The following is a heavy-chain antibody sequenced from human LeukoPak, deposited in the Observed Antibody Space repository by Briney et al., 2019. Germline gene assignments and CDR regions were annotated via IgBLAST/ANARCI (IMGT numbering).Heavy chain of an antibody. D-gene: IGHD2-15*01. Sequence: PGGSLRLSCAASGFTFSSYAMSWVRQAPGKGLDGVSAISGRGGSTYYADSVKGRFTISRDNAKNSLYLQMNSLRAEDTAVYYCARIEGSGVGFNLDHWGQGTLVTVSA. CDR3: ARIEGSGVGFNLDH. CDR2: ISGRGGST. CDR1: GFTFSSYA. V-gene: IGHV3-23*01. J-gene: IGHJ4*02.